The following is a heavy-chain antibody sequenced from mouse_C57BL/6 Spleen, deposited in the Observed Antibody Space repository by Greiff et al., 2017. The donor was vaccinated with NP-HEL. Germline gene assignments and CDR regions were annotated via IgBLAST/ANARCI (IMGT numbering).Heavy chain of an antibody. CDR3: ARAHDYDGSLDY. CDR1: GYSITSGYY. CDR2: ISYDGSN. J-gene: IGHJ2*01. Sequence: EVQLVESGPGLVKPSQSLSLTCSVTGYSITSGYYWNWIRQFPGNKLEWMGYISYDGSNNYNPSLKNRISITRDTSKNQFFLKLNSVTTEDTATYYCARAHDYDGSLDYWGQGTTLTVSS. D-gene: IGHD2-4*01. V-gene: IGHV3-6*01.